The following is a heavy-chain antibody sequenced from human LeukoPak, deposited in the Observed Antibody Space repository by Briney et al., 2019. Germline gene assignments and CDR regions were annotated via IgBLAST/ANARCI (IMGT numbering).Heavy chain of an antibody. CDR2: ISAYNGNT. J-gene: IGHJ6*02. CDR1: GDTSTSYL. Sequence: GASVKVSCKASGDTSTSYLMHWMRQAPGQGLEWMGWISAYNGNTNYAQKLQGRVTMTTDTSTSTAYMELRSLRSDDTAVYYCARRNYGMDVWGQGTTVTVSS. CDR3: ARRNYGMDV. V-gene: IGHV1-18*04.